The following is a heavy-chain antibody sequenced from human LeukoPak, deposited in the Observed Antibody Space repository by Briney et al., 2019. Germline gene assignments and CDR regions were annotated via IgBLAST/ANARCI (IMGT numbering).Heavy chain of an antibody. CDR2: IYYSGST. J-gene: IGHJ6*02. V-gene: IGHV4-39*07. CDR1: GGSISSSYYY. D-gene: IGHD1-1*01. CDR3: TSSDWNFYGLDV. Sequence: SETLSLTCTVSGGSISSSYYYWGWIRQPPGKGLEWIGTIYYSGSTYYNPSLKSRVTISMDTSKAHFYLRLTSATAADTAVYYCTSSDWNFYGLDVWGQGTTVVVSS.